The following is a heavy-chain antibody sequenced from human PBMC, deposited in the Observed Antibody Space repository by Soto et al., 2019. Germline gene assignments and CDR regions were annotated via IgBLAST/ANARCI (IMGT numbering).Heavy chain of an antibody. CDR1: GFTFSSYA. D-gene: IGHD2-2*01. J-gene: IGHJ4*02. CDR2: ISYDGSNK. V-gene: IGHV3-30-3*01. CDR3: LRGRVVPAAKGLMDFDY. Sequence: PGGSLRLSCAASGFTFSSYAMHWVRQAPGKGLEWVAVISYDGSNKYYADSVKGRFTISRDNSKNTLYLQMNSLRAEDTAVYYCLRGRVVPAAKGLMDFDYWGQGTLVTVSS.